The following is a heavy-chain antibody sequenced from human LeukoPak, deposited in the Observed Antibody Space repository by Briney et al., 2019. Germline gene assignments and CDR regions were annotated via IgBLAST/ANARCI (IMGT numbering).Heavy chain of an antibody. CDR1: GFTVSSNY. J-gene: IGHJ1*01. Sequence: GGSLRLSCAASGFTVSSNYMSRVRQAPGKGLEWVSVIYSGGSTFYADSVKGRFTISRDNSKNTMYLQINSLRAEDTAVYFCARDGYCSGGSCYEGYFHHWGQGTLVTVSS. CDR2: IYSGGST. V-gene: IGHV3-53*01. CDR3: ARDGYCSGGSCYEGYFHH. D-gene: IGHD2-15*01.